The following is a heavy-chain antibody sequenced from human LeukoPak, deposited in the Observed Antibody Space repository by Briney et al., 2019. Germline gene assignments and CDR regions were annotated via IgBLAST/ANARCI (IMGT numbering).Heavy chain of an antibody. V-gene: IGHV3-30*03. Sequence: GGSLRVSCAASGFTFSSYGMHWVRQAPGKGLEWVAVISYDGSNKYYADSVKGRFTISRDNSKNTLYLQMNSLRAEDTAVYYCVTSGIVVVPAAMPNDYWGQGTLVTVSS. J-gene: IGHJ4*02. D-gene: IGHD2-2*01. CDR3: VTSGIVVVPAAMPNDY. CDR2: ISYDGSNK. CDR1: GFTFSSYG.